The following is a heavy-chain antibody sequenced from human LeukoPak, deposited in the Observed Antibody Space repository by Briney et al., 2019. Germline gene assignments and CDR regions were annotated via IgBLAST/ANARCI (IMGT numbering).Heavy chain of an antibody. CDR3: ARNRRDGYNLFDY. J-gene: IGHJ4*02. CDR1: GGSFSGYY. CDR2: INHSGST. D-gene: IGHD5-24*01. V-gene: IGHV4-34*01. Sequence: PSETLSLTCAVYGGSFSGYYWSWIRQPPGKGLDWIREINHSGSTNYNPSLKSRVTISVDTSKNQFSLKLSSVTAADTAVYYCARNRRDGYNLFDYWGQGTLVTVSS.